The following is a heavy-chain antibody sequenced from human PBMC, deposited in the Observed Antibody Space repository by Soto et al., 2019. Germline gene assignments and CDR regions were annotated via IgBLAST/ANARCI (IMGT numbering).Heavy chain of an antibody. J-gene: IGHJ4*02. D-gene: IGHD1-1*01. V-gene: IGHV4-34*01. CDR2: INDSGST. Sequence: PLETLSLTCAVYGRSFSGYYWTWIRQPPGKGLEWIGEINDSGSTNYKPSLTSRVTMSVDTSKNQVTLKMNSVTAADTAVYYCARGRKITNGSSLDYWGQEALVTAS. CDR3: ARGRKITNGSSLDY. CDR1: GRSFSGYY.